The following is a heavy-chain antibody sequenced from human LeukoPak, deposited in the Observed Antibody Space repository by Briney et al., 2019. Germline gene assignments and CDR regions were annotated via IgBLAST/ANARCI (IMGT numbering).Heavy chain of an antibody. V-gene: IGHV4-39*07. Sequence: SETLSLTCTVSGDSISSTSYYWGWIRQPPGKGLEWIGSVYYSGTTYSNPSLKSRVTISVDTSKNQFSLKLSSVTAADTAVYYCARARITYYDFWSGYYHDYWGQGTLVTVSS. D-gene: IGHD3-3*01. CDR1: GDSISSTSYY. J-gene: IGHJ4*02. CDR2: VYYSGTT. CDR3: ARARITYYDFWSGYYHDY.